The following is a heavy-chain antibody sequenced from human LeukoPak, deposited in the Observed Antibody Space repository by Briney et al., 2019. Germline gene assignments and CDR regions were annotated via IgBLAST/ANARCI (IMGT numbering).Heavy chain of an antibody. J-gene: IGHJ4*02. D-gene: IGHD3-22*01. Sequence: PSETLSLTCTVSGDSISSNSYYWGWIRQPPGKGLEWIGNIHYSGSTYYNPSLKSRVTISVDTSKNQFSLKLSSVTAADTAVYYCASLGSYYDSSGYSYFDYWGQGTLVTVSS. CDR2: IHYSGST. CDR3: ASLGSYYDSSGYSYFDY. CDR1: GDSISSNSYY. V-gene: IGHV4-39*01.